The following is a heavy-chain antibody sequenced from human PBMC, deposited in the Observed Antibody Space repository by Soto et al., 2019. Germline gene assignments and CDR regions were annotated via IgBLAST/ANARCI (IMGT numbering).Heavy chain of an antibody. D-gene: IGHD2-15*01. J-gene: IGHJ6*02. Sequence: SQTLSLTCAISGDSVSSNSAAWNWIRQSPSRGLEWLGRTYYRSKWYNDYAVSVKSRITINPDTSKNQFSLQLNSVTPEDTAVYYCARVNIVVVVAALTRYYYYGMDVWGQGTTVTVSS. CDR3: ARVNIVVVVAALTRYYYYGMDV. CDR1: GDSVSSNSAA. CDR2: TYYRSKWYN. V-gene: IGHV6-1*01.